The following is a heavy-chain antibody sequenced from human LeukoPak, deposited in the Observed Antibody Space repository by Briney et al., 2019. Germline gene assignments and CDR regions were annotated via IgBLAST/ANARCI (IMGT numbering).Heavy chain of an antibody. V-gene: IGHV3-30*18. CDR3: AKNYDSSGYYRFDY. CDR1: GFTFSSYW. J-gene: IGHJ4*02. CDR2: ISYDGSNK. D-gene: IGHD3-22*01. Sequence: GGSLRLSCAASGFTFSSYWMSWVRQAPGKGLEWVAVISYDGSNKYYADSVNGRFTISRDNSKKTLYLQMNSMRAEDTAVYYCAKNYDSSGYYRFDYWXQGXLXTXSX.